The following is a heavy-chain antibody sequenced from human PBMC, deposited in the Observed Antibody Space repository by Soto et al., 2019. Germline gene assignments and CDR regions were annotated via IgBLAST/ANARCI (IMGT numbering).Heavy chain of an antibody. CDR3: VRAEAAGHGRWFDP. Sequence: PSETLSLTCAVYGGSFSGYYWSWIRQTPGRGLEWIGEINHGGSTSYKPSLKSRATISTDKSESQFSLRLSSVTAADTAFYYCVRAEAAGHGRWFDPWGQGTLVTVSS. D-gene: IGHD6-13*01. CDR1: GGSFSGYY. V-gene: IGHV4-34*01. CDR2: INHGGST. J-gene: IGHJ5*02.